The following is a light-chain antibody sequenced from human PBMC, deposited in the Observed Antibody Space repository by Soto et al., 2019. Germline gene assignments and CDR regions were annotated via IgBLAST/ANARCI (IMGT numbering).Light chain of an antibody. Sequence: DIQMTQSPSTLSASGGDRVTITCRASQSISWWLAWYQQKADKAPKVLIYDASSLESGVPSRFSGSGSGTEFTLTISSLQPGDFATYYCQQYNSYPYTFGQGTKLEI. J-gene: IGKJ2*01. V-gene: IGKV1-5*01. CDR3: QQYNSYPYT. CDR2: DAS. CDR1: QSISWW.